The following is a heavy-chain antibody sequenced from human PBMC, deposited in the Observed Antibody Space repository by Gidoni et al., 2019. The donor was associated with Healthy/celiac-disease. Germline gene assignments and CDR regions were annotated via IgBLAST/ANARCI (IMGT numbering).Heavy chain of an antibody. D-gene: IGHD3-3*01. CDR1: GGSISSYY. CDR2: IYYSGST. Sequence: QVQLQESGPGLVKPSETLSLTCTVSGGSISSYYWSWIRQPPGKGLEWIGYIYYSGSTNYNPSLKSRVTISVDTSKNQFSLKLSSVTAADTAVYYCARGYYYFWSGYDTGISSWFDPWGQGTLVTVSS. V-gene: IGHV4-59*01. J-gene: IGHJ5*02. CDR3: ARGYYYFWSGYDTGISSWFDP.